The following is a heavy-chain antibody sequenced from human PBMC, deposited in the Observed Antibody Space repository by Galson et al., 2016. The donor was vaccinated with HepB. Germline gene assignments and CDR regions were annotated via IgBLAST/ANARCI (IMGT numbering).Heavy chain of an antibody. CDR2: ISSSNTYI. CDR1: GFSFSIYS. J-gene: IGHJ4*02. V-gene: IGHV3-21*01. D-gene: IGHD5-12*01. Sequence: SLRLSCAASGFSFSIYSMNWVRQAPGKGLEWVSSISSSNTYIDYADSVKGRFTISRDNAKNSLYLQMNSLSVEDTAVYYCARVRPRSGYCFDYWGQGTLVTVSS. CDR3: ARVRPRSGYCFDY.